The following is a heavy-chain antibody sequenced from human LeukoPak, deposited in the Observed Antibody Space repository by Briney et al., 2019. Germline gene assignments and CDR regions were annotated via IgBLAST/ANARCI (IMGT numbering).Heavy chain of an antibody. J-gene: IGHJ4*02. CDR1: GGSISSYY. V-gene: IGHV4-59*01. D-gene: IGHD3-22*01. CDR2: IYYSGST. CDR3: AGCQDSSGYYYEG. Sequence: SETLSLTCTVSGGSISSYYWSWIRQPPGKGLEWIGYIYYSGSTNYNPSLKSRVTISVDTSKNQFSLKLSSVTAADTAVYYCAGCQDSSGYYYEGWGQGTLVTVSS.